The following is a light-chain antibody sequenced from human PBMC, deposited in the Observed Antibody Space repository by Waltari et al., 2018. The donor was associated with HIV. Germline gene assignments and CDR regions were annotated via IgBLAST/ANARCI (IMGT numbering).Light chain of an antibody. CDR2: YNS. CDR3: QVWDSSDHWV. CDR1: HLGSKS. J-gene: IGLJ3*02. Sequence: SYVLTQPPSVSVAPGKTAYITCGGNHLGSKSVHWYQQKPGQAPVVVMYYNSERPSGIPVRFSGSNSGNTATLIIDSVEAGDAAEYFCQVWDSSDHWVFGGGTKLTVL. V-gene: IGLV3-21*01.